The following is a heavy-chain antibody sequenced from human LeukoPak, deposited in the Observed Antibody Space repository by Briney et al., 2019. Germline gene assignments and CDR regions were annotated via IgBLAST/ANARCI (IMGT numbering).Heavy chain of an antibody. Sequence: GGSLRLSCAASGFTVSSNYMSWVRQAPGKGLEWVSVIYSGGSTYYADSVKGRFTISRDNSKNTLYLQMNSLRAEDTAVYYCARGILWFGELSRFDYWGQETLVTVSS. CDR3: ARGILWFGELSRFDY. D-gene: IGHD3-10*01. CDR2: IYSGGST. V-gene: IGHV3-66*02. CDR1: GFTVSSNY. J-gene: IGHJ4*02.